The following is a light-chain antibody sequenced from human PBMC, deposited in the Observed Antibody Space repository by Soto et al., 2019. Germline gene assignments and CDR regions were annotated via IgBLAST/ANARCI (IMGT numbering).Light chain of an antibody. CDR1: SNDVGGYDY. V-gene: IGLV2-8*01. Sequence: QSALTQPPSASGSPGQSVTISCTGTSNDVGGYDYVSWYQQYPGKAPKLTIYGVSKRPSGVPYRFSGSKSGNTASLTVSGFQAEDEADYYCSSYVGSNNFYVFGTGTKVTVL. CDR2: GVS. CDR3: SSYVGSNNFYV. J-gene: IGLJ1*01.